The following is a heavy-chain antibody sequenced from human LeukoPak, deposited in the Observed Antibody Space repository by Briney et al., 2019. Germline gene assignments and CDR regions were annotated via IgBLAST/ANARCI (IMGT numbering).Heavy chain of an antibody. Sequence: GGSLRLSCAASGFTFSSYSMNWVRQAPGKGLEWVSSISSSSSYIYYADSVKGRFTISRDNAKNSLYLQMNSLRAEDTAVYYCARDGSAGVKQLVPLDYWGQGTLVTVSS. J-gene: IGHJ4*02. CDR2: ISSSSSYI. CDR3: ARDGSAGVKQLVPLDY. V-gene: IGHV3-21*01. D-gene: IGHD6-6*01. CDR1: GFTFSSYS.